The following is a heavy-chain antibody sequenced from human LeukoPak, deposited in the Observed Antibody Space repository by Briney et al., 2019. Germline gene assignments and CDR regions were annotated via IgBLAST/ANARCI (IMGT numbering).Heavy chain of an antibody. CDR3: ARGDDACDI. J-gene: IGHJ3*02. V-gene: IGHV3-48*03. CDR2: ISSSGSTI. CDR1: GFTFSSYE. Sequence: GGSLRLSCAASGFTFSSYEMNWVRQAPGKGLEWVSYISSSGSTIYYAVSVKGRFTISRDNAKNSLYLQMNRLRAEDTAVYYCARGDDACDIWGQGTRVSVSS.